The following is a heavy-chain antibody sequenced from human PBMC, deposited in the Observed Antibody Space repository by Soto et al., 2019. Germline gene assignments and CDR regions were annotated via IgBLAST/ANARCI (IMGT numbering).Heavy chain of an antibody. V-gene: IGHV3-23*01. J-gene: IGHJ4*01. Sequence: EVQLLDSGGGLVQPGGSLSVSCAASGFTFNNYAMSWVRQAPGKGLEWVSSISASGGSTNYADSVKGRFTISRDNSENTVYLQMNSLRAEDTAVYYCVTTRLAGGFDYWGQEAWSPSPQ. CDR3: VTTRLAGGFDY. CDR2: ISASGGST. CDR1: GFTFNNYA. D-gene: IGHD3-16*01.